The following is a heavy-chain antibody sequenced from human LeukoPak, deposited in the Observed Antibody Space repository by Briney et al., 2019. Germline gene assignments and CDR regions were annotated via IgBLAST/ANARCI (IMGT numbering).Heavy chain of an antibody. CDR2: ISSSGRYI. V-gene: IGHV3-21*01. CDR3: ARDPDRDGMDV. CDR1: GFTFSSYS. Sequence: GGSLRLSCAASGFTFSSYSVNWVRQAPGKGLEWVSSISSSGRYIYYADSVKGRFTIFRDNAKNSLYLQMNSLRAEDTAVYYCARDPDRDGMDVWGKGTTVTVSS. J-gene: IGHJ6*04.